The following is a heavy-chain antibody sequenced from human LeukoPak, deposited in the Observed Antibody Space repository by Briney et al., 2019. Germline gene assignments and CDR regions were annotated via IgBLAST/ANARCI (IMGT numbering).Heavy chain of an antibody. V-gene: IGHV3-48*03. CDR2: ISSSGSTI. J-gene: IGHJ4*02. D-gene: IGHD3-16*01. Sequence: GGSLRLSCAASGFTFSSYEMNWVRQPPGKGLEWVSYISSSGSTIYYADSVKGRFTISRDNSKNSLYLQMNSLRAEDTAMYYCAKASHMFGGPHDYWGQGTLVTVSS. CDR1: GFTFSSYE. CDR3: AKASHMFGGPHDY.